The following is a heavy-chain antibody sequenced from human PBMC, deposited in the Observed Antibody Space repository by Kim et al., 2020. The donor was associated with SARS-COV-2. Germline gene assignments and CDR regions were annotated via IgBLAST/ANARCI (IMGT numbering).Heavy chain of an antibody. J-gene: IGHJ4*02. CDR1: GGSISSSNW. V-gene: IGHV4-4*02. Sequence: SETLSLTCAVSGGSISSSNWWSWVRQPPGKGLEWIGEIYHRGSTNYNPSLKSRVTTSVDKPKNQFSLKLSSVTAADPAVYDCAMMGGHSSSWYATVFDYWGQGTLVTVSS. CDR3: AMMGGHSSSWYATVFDY. D-gene: IGHD6-13*01. CDR2: IYHRGST.